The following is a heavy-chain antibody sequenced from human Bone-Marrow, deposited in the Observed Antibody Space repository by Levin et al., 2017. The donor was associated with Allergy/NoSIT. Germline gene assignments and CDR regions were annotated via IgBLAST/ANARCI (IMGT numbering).Heavy chain of an antibody. J-gene: IGHJ6*02. CDR1: GFSFRNYA. CDR3: AKDKGIQKYYYFYSLDV. Sequence: PGGSLRLSCAASGFSFRNYAMHWVRQTPGKGLEWVAAISYDGSYKYYADSVKGRLTISRDNSNNTAYLQMNSLRPEDTAVFHCAKDKGIQKYYYFYSLDVWGQGTTVTVSS. V-gene: IGHV3-30*04. CDR2: ISYDGSYK. D-gene: IGHD1-1*01.